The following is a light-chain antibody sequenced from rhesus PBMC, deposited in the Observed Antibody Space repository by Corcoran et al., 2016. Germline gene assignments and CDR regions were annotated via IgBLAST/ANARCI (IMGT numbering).Light chain of an antibody. V-gene: IGKV1-22*01. J-gene: IGKJ4*01. CDR1: QSISSW. CDR3: QQYSSSLT. CDR2: KAS. Sequence: DIQMTQSPSSLSASVGDTVTTTCRASQSISSWLAWYQQKPGKAPNLLIYKASTLQSGVPSRFSGSGSGTDFPLTISSLQSEDFATYYCQQYSSSLTFGGGTKVEIK.